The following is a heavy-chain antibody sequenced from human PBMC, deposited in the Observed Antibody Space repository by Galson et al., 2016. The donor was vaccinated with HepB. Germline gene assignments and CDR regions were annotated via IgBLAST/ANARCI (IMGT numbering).Heavy chain of an antibody. Sequence: SLRLSCAASGFTFNNYGMTWVRQAPGKGLEVVSSISRSGDSTDYADSVKGRFTISRDNSKNTLSLQMKSLRAEETAVYYCVQGSTAPAVWGKGTTVTVSS. CDR1: GFTFNNYG. V-gene: IGHV3-23*01. CDR2: ISRSGDST. CDR3: VQGSTAPAV. D-gene: IGHD1-26*01. J-gene: IGHJ6*04.